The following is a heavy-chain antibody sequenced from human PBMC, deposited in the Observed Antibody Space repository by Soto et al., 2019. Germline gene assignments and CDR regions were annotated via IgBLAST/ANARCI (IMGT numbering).Heavy chain of an antibody. CDR1: GGTFSSYA. V-gene: IGHV1-69*01. CDR2: VIPIFGTA. J-gene: IGHJ6*02. Sequence: QVQLVQSGAEVKKPGSSVKVSCKASGGTFSSYAISWVRQAPGQGLEWMGGVIPIFGTANYAQKFEGRVTITADESTSTAYMELSSLRSENTAVYYCASPSYYDSGSYSEGMDVWGQGTKVTVSS. D-gene: IGHD3-10*01. CDR3: ASPSYYDSGSYSEGMDV.